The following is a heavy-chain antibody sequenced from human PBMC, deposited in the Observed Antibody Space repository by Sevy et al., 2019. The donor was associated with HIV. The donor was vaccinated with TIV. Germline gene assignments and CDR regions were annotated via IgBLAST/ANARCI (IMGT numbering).Heavy chain of an antibody. CDR2: IIPIFGTA. J-gene: IGHJ4*02. CDR1: GGTFSSYA. D-gene: IGHD3-22*01. CDR3: AIYYDSSGTRGRYYFDY. V-gene: IGHV1-69*13. Sequence: ASVKVSCKASGGTFSSYAIRWVRQAPGQGLEWMGGIIPIFGTANYAQKFQGRVTITADESTSTAYMELSSLRSEDTAVYYCAIYYDSSGTRGRYYFDYWGQGTLVTVSS.